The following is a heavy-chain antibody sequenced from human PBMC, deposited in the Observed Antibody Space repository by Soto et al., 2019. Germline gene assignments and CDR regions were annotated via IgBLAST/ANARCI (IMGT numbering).Heavy chain of an antibody. CDR1: GFIFSNYG. V-gene: IGHV3-23*01. CDR2: IRGDGDTT. CDR3: APPPYYDFAN. D-gene: IGHD3-3*01. Sequence: EAQLFESGGGLVKPGGSLRLSCEASGFIFSNYGMSWVRQAPGKGLEWVSLIRGDGDTTYYADYVKGRFTISRDNSKSIQYLQMTSLTAEDTAVYYCAPPPYYDFANWGQGTLVIVSS. J-gene: IGHJ4*02.